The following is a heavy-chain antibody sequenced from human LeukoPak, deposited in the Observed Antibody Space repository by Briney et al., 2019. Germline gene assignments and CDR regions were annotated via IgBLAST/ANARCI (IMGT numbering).Heavy chain of an antibody. CDR2: INPNSGGT. V-gene: IGHV1-2*02. CDR1: GNTFTGYY. D-gene: IGHD6-6*01. J-gene: IGHJ4*02. Sequence: ASVKVSCKASGNTFTGYYMHWVRPAPGQGLEWMGWINPNSGGTNYAQKFQGRVTMTRDTTISTAYMELSRLRSDDTAVYYCAREGDIEYSTLDYWGQETLLSVSS. CDR3: AREGDIEYSTLDY.